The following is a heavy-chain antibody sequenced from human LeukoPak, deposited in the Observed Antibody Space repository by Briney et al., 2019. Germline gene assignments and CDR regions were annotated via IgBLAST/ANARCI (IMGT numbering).Heavy chain of an antibody. D-gene: IGHD5-18*01. V-gene: IGHV3-13*01. J-gene: IGHJ4*02. CDR1: GFTLGGHD. CDR2: VSAGHHA. CDR3: VREARGYHYTYFDY. Sequence: GVSLRFSCTASGFTLGGHDMHWVRQTTGDGLKWVAAVSAGHHAFYAGSVKGRFTVSREDAKNSLYLQMNSLRAGDTAVYYCVREARGYHYTYFDYWGQGSLVTVSS.